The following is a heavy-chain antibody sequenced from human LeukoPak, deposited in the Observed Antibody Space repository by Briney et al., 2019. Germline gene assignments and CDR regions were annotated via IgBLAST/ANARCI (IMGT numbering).Heavy chain of an antibody. D-gene: IGHD2-2*01. CDR2: ISSSSYI. V-gene: IGHV3-21*04. Sequence: GGSLRLSCAASGFTFSSYSMNWVRQAPGKGLEWVSSISSSSYIYYADSVKGRFTISRDNAKNSLYLQMNSLRAEDTALYYCARVFHRVGCSSTSCIFEYWGQGALVTVSS. CDR3: ARVFHRVGCSSTSCIFEY. J-gene: IGHJ4*02. CDR1: GFTFSSYS.